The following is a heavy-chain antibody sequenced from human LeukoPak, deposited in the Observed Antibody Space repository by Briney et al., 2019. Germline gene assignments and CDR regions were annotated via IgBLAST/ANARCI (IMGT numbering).Heavy chain of an antibody. V-gene: IGHV4-34*01. Sequence: SETLSLTCAVYGGSFSGYYWSWIRQPPGKGLEWIGEINHSGSTNYNPSLKSRVTISVDTSKNQFSLKLSSVTAADTAVYYCARNPYSGYDLGVFDYWGRGTLVTVSS. J-gene: IGHJ4*02. CDR3: ARNPYSGYDLGVFDY. CDR1: GGSFSGYY. D-gene: IGHD5-12*01. CDR2: INHSGST.